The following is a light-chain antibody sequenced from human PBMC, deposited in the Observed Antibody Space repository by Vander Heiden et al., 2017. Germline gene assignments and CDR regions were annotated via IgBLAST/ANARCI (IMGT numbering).Light chain of an antibody. J-gene: IGLJ2*01. CDR1: SSDVGRYNP. CDR3: CSYAGSSTFVV. Sequence: QSALTQPASVSGSPGQSLTISWTGTSSDVGRYNPAFWYQQHPGKAPKLMIYEGSKRPSGVANRFSGSKSGNTAALTIAGLQAEDEADYYCCSYAGSSTFVVFGGGTKLTVL. V-gene: IGLV2-23*03. CDR2: EGS.